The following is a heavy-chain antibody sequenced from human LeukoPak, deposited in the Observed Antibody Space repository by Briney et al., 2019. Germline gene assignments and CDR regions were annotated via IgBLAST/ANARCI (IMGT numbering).Heavy chain of an antibody. D-gene: IGHD3-9*01. CDR2: IYYSGST. Sequence: PSETLSLTCTVSGGSISSYYWGWIRQPPGKGLEWVGSIYYSGSTYYNPSLKSRVTISVDTSKNQFSLKLSSVTAADTAVYYCAREAKHYDILSEPHNWFDPWGQGTLVTVSS. CDR3: AREAKHYDILSEPHNWFDP. J-gene: IGHJ5*02. V-gene: IGHV4-39*02. CDR1: GGSISSYY.